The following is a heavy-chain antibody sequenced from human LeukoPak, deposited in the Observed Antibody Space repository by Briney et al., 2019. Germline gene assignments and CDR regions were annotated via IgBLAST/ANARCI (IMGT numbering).Heavy chain of an antibody. D-gene: IGHD5-12*01. Sequence: PSETLSLTCAVYGGSFRVYYWSWIRQPPGKGLEWIGEINHSGSTNYNPSLKSRVTISVDTSKNQFSLKLSSVTAADTAVYYCASLLVATIKEAYYFDYWGQGTLVTVSS. CDR1: GGSFRVYY. V-gene: IGHV4-34*01. J-gene: IGHJ4*02. CDR2: INHSGST. CDR3: ASLLVATIKEAYYFDY.